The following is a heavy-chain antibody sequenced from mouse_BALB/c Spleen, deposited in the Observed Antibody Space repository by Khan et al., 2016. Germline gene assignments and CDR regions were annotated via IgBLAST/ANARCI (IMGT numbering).Heavy chain of an antibody. CDR2: IDPENGNT. D-gene: IGHD1-1*01. Sequence: VQLQQPGAELVRPGALVKLSCKASGFNIKDYYMHWVKQRPEKGLEWIGWIDPENGNTIYDPTFQGKASIAADTSSNTAYLPLSSLTSEDTAVFCGAVDDNGRSEYHFDYWGQGTTLTVSS. J-gene: IGHJ2*01. CDR1: GFNIKDYY. V-gene: IGHV14-1*02. CDR3: AVDDNGRSEYHFDY.